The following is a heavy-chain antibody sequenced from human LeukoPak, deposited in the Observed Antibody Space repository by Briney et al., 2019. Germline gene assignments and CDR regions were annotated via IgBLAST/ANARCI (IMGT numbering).Heavy chain of an antibody. CDR1: GGSISSCTYY. Sequence: SETLSLTCTVSGGSISSCTYYWAWIRQPPGQGLEWIGNIYYSGSTYYNPSLKSRLTMSVDTSKNQFSLKLRSVTASDTAVYYCASLRVPGDFDYWGQGTLVTVSS. V-gene: IGHV4-39*01. J-gene: IGHJ4*02. CDR2: IYYSGST. CDR3: ASLRVPGDFDY.